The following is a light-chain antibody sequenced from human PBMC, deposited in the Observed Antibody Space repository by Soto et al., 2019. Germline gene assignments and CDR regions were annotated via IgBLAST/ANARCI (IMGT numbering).Light chain of an antibody. CDR2: DAS. V-gene: IGKV3-11*01. CDR3: QQRRHWSMYT. Sequence: EIVLTQSPATLSLSPGERATLYCRASQSVSSYLAWYQQKPGQAPRLLIYDASNRATGIPARFSGSVSGTDFTLTIRSLEPEDFAVYYCQQRRHWSMYTFGQGTKLEIK. J-gene: IGKJ2*01. CDR1: QSVSSY.